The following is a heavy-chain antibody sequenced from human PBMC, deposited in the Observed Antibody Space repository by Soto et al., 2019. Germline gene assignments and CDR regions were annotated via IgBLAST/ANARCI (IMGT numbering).Heavy chain of an antibody. CDR2: ISYDGSNK. J-gene: IGHJ3*02. CDR3: ARDGYYYDSSGYYTGRGGGAFDI. CDR1: GFTFSSYA. Sequence: GGSLRLSCAASGFTFSSYAMHWVRQAPGKGLEWVAVISYDGSNKYYADSVKGRFTISRDNSKNTLYLQMNSLRAEDTAVYYCARDGYYYDSSGYYTGRGGGAFDIWGQGTMVTVSS. V-gene: IGHV3-30-3*01. D-gene: IGHD3-22*01.